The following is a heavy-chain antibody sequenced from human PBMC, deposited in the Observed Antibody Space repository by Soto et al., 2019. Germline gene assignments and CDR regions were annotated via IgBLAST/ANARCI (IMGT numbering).Heavy chain of an antibody. CDR1: GFTVNSNY. V-gene: IGHV3-66*01. CDR3: ARVRSHFLSVYDY. D-gene: IGHD3-3*01. CDR2: IYSGGST. Sequence: PGGSLRLSCGASGFTVNSNYMSWVRQVPGKGLEWVSVIYSGGSTNYADSVKGRFTISRDNSKNTLYLQMNSLRADDTAVYYCARVRSHFLSVYDYWGQGTPVTVSS. J-gene: IGHJ4*02.